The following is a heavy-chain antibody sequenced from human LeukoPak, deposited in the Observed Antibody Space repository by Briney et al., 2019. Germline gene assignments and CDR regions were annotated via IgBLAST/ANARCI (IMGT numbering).Heavy chain of an antibody. CDR3: TSPGYFDWLTTEY. J-gene: IGHJ4*02. D-gene: IGHD3-9*01. Sequence: PGGSLRLSCAASGFPFSSYGMIWVRHAPGKGLEWVANIKQDGSEKYYVDSVKGRFPISRDNAKNSLYLQMNRLGAEGAAVYYCTSPGYFDWLTTEYWGQGTLVTVSS. CDR2: IKQDGSEK. V-gene: IGHV3-7*01. CDR1: GFPFSSYG.